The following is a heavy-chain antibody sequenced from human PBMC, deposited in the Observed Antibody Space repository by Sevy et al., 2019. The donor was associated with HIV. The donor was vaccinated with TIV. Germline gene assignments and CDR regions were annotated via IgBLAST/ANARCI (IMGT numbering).Heavy chain of an antibody. J-gene: IGHJ6*02. Sequence: GESLKISCAASGFTFSSYGMHWVRQAPGKGLEWVASIRYDGSNKYYADSVKGRFTISRDNSKNTLYLQMNSLRAEDTAVYYCAKDPSTYSSSWYRYYYYYYGMDVWGQGTTVTVSS. V-gene: IGHV3-30*02. D-gene: IGHD6-13*01. CDR1: GFTFSSYG. CDR3: AKDPSTYSSSWYRYYYYYYGMDV. CDR2: IRYDGSNK.